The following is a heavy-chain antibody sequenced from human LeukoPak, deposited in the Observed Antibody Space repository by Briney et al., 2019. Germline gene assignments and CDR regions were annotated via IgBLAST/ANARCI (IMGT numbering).Heavy chain of an antibody. CDR3: ARVWGSGWPLYYYYYGMDV. V-gene: IGHV1-18*01. J-gene: IGHJ6*02. CDR2: ISAYNGNT. CDR1: GYTFTSYG. Sequence: ASVNVSCTASGYTFTSYGISWVRQAPGQGLEWMGWISAYNGNTNYAQKLQGRVTMTTDTSTSTAYMELRSLRSDDTAVYYCARVWGSGWPLYYYYYGMDVWGQGTTVTVSS. D-gene: IGHD6-19*01.